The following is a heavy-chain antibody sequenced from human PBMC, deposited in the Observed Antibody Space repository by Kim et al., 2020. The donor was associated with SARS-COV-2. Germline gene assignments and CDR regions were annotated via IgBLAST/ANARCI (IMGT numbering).Heavy chain of an antibody. Sequence: LKSRVTISVDTSKNQFTMKLSSVTAADTAVYYCARERITIFGVVTEFDYWGQGTLVTVSS. V-gene: IGHV4-31*02. CDR3: ARERITIFGVVTEFDY. D-gene: IGHD3-3*01. J-gene: IGHJ4*02.